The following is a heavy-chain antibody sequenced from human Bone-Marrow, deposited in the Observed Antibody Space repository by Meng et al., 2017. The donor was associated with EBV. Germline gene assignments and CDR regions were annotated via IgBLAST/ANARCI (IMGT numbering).Heavy chain of an antibody. D-gene: IGHD5-18*01. J-gene: IGHJ4*02. Sequence: VPRVPSWAEVKKPVSSVSGSCKASGGTFSSYAISWVRQAPGQGLEWMGGIIPILCTANYAQKFQGRVTITADESTSTAYMELSSLRSEDTAVYYCASATNTAMVPTLTYWGQGTLVTVSS. CDR3: ASATNTAMVPTLTY. CDR2: IIPILCTA. V-gene: IGHV1-69*01. CDR1: GGTFSSYA.